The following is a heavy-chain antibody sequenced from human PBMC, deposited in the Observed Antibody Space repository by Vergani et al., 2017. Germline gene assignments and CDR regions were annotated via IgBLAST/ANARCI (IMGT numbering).Heavy chain of an antibody. CDR2: MNPNSGNT. V-gene: IGHV1-8*03. CDR3: ASGLDRGYCSCGSCSFDY. J-gene: IGHJ4*02. CDR1: GYTFTSYD. Sequence: QVQLVQSGAEVKKPGASVKVSCKASGYTFTSYDINWVRQATGQGLAWMGWMNPNSGNTGYAQKFQGRVTITRNTSISTAYMELSSLRSEDTAVYYCASGLDRGYCSCGSCSFDYWGQGTLVTVSS. D-gene: IGHD2-15*01.